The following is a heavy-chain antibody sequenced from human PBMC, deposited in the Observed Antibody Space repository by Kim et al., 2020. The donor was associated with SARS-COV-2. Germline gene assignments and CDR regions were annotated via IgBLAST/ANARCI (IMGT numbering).Heavy chain of an antibody. Sequence: TKYSPRFQGRVTITRDTSASTADMELSSLRSEDTAVYYCAREGTYYAFDYWGQGTLVTVSS. CDR3: AREGTYYAFDY. D-gene: IGHD1-26*01. V-gene: IGHV1-3*01. CDR2: T. J-gene: IGHJ4*02.